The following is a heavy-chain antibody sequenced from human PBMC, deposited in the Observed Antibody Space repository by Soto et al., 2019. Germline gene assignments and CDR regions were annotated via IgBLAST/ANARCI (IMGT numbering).Heavy chain of an antibody. Sequence: ASVKVSCKASGYTFTGYYMHWVRQAPGQGLEWMGWINPNSGGTNYAQKFQGRVTMTRDTSISTAYMELSRLRSDDTAVYYCAKIPTGSGSSKFDYWGQGSQVTVSS. D-gene: IGHD3-10*01. V-gene: IGHV1-2*02. CDR1: GYTFTGYY. J-gene: IGHJ4*02. CDR3: AKIPTGSGSSKFDY. CDR2: INPNSGGT.